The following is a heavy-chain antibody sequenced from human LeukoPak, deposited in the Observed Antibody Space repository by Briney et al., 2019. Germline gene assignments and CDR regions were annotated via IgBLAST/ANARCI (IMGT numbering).Heavy chain of an antibody. CDR1: GFTFSTYA. V-gene: IGHV3-23*01. J-gene: IGHJ3*02. CDR2: ISDSGAGT. D-gene: IGHD1-26*01. Sequence: QSGGSLRLSCVASGFTFSTYAMSWVRQAPGKGLEWVSTISDSGAGTYYADSVKGRFTISRDNSKNTLYLQMNSLRAEDTAVYYCAKGVVGVDDAFDIWGQGTMVTVSS. CDR3: AKGVVGVDDAFDI.